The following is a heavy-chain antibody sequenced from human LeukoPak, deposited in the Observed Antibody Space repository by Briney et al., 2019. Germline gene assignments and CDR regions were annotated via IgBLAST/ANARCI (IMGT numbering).Heavy chain of an antibody. CDR1: GFTFSSYA. V-gene: IGHV3-23*01. D-gene: IGHD3-9*01. CDR2: ISGSGGST. J-gene: IGHJ5*02. CDR3: AKDADYDILTGYYTFNWFDP. Sequence: GGSLRLSCAASGFTFSSYAMSWVRQAPGKGLEWVSAISGSGGSTYYADSVKGRFTISRDNSKNTLYLQMNSLRAEDTAVYYCAKDADYDILTGYYTFNWFDPWGQGTLVTVSS.